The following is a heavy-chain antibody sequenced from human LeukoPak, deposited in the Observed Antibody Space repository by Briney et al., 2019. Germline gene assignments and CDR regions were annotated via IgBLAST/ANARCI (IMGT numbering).Heavy chain of an antibody. CDR2: IKQDGSGE. V-gene: IGHV3-7*01. CDR1: GFTISNYW. CDR3: GRDPFDY. Sequence: GGSLRLSCAVSGFTISNYWMSWVRQAPGKGLEWVANIKQDGSGEFYVDSVKGRFTISRDSAKNSLYLKMNSLRDEETAVYYCGRDPFDYWGQGTLVTVSS. J-gene: IGHJ4*02.